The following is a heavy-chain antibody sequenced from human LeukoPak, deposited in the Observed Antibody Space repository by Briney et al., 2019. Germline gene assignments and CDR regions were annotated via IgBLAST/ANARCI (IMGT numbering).Heavy chain of an antibody. J-gene: IGHJ4*02. CDR2: IKQDGNEK. CDR3: ARARSGWDYYFDY. V-gene: IGHV3-7*04. D-gene: IGHD6-19*01. CDR1: GVMFPSYW. Sequence: GGSLRLSCAASGVMFPSYWMTWVRQAPGKGLEWVAHIKQDGNEKYYVDSVKGRFTISRDNAKNSLYLQMNSLRVEDTAVYYCARARSGWDYYFDYWGQGTLVTVSS.